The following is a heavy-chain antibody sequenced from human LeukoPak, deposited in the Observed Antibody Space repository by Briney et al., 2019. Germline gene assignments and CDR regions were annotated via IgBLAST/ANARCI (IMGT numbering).Heavy chain of an antibody. V-gene: IGHV5-10-1*01. Sequence: GESLRISCKGSGYSFTSYWISWVRQMPGKGLEWMGRIDPSDSYTNYSPSFQGHVTISADKFISTAYLQWSSLKASDTAMYYCARHGAAAGTEYGMDVWGKGTTVTVSS. D-gene: IGHD6-13*01. J-gene: IGHJ6*04. CDR3: ARHGAAAGTEYGMDV. CDR1: GYSFTSYW. CDR2: IDPSDSYT.